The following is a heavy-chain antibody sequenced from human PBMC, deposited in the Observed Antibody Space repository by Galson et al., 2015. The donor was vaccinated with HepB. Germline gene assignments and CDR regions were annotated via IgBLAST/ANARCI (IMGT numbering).Heavy chain of an antibody. Sequence: SLRLSCAASGFTFNTYAMHWVRQAPGKGLEWGAVISYDGSNKYCADSVKGRFTISRDNSKNTLFLQMNSLRAEDTAVYYCARDFPYFDYWGQGTLVTVSS. CDR3: ARDFPYFDY. CDR1: GFTFNTYA. J-gene: IGHJ4*02. V-gene: IGHV3-30-3*01. CDR2: ISYDGSNK.